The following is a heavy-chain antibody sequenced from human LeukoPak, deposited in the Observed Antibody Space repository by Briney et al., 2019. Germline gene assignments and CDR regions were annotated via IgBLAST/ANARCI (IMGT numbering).Heavy chain of an antibody. CDR2: IYPGDSDT. Sequence: GESLKVSCKGSGYGFTSSWVGYMRQMTGKSLEWIGIIYPGDSDTRYSPSFQGQVTISADKSISTAYLQWSSLKASDTAMYYCARVYDILTGYYPYYFDYWGQGTLVTVSS. D-gene: IGHD3-9*01. J-gene: IGHJ4*02. V-gene: IGHV5-51*01. CDR3: ARVYDILTGYYPYYFDY. CDR1: GYGFTSSW.